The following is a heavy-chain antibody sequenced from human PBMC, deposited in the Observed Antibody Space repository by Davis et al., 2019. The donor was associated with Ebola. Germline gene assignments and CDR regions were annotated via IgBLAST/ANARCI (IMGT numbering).Heavy chain of an antibody. D-gene: IGHD2-2*02. CDR3: ARLYEDWFDP. J-gene: IGHJ5*02. CDR2: MNPNSGNT. Sequence: ASVKVSCKASGYIFTNHDINWVRQATGQGLEWMGWMNPNSGNTGYARKFRGRVTMTRDTSISTAYMELSSLRSDDTALYFCARLYEDWFDPWGQGTLVIVSS. V-gene: IGHV1-8*01. CDR1: GYIFTNHD.